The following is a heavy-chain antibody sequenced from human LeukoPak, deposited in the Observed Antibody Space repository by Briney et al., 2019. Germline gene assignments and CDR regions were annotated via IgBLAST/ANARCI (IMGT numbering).Heavy chain of an antibody. Sequence: KPSETLSLTCAVSGVSFDDYYWSWVRQTPGKGLEWIGEINHSGYTNDSPSLKSRVTLSIDTSRKQFSLNLRSVTVADTGIYYCTRMTAGHDNWVQGTLVTVSS. CDR1: GVSFDDYY. V-gene: IGHV4-34*01. J-gene: IGHJ4*02. CDR2: INHSGYT. CDR3: TRMTAGHDN. D-gene: IGHD2-21*02.